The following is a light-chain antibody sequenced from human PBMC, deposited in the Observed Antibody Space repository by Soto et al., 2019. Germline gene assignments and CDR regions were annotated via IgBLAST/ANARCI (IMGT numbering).Light chain of an antibody. V-gene: IGLV2-14*02. CDR3: SSYTTSSTYV. CDR2: DVT. Sequence: QSVLTQPRSVSGSPGQSVTISCTGTSSDVGTYNFVSWYQQRPGKAPQLMIYDVTERPSGISNRFSGSKSGNAASLTISGLQAEDEADYYCSSYTTSSTYVFGTGTKLTVL. CDR1: SSDVGTYNF. J-gene: IGLJ1*01.